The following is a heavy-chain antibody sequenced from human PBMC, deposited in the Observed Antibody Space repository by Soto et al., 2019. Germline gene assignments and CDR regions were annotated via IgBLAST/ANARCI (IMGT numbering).Heavy chain of an antibody. CDR1: GFTFSSYA. Sequence: PGGSLRLSCAASGFTFSSYAMSWVRQAPGKGLEWVSAISGSGGSTYYADSVKGRFTISRDNSKNTLYLQMNSLRAEDTAVYYCAKAVAPNGYYGMDVWGQGTTVTVSS. CDR2: ISGSGGST. CDR3: AKAVAPNGYYGMDV. V-gene: IGHV3-23*01. J-gene: IGHJ6*02. D-gene: IGHD6-19*01.